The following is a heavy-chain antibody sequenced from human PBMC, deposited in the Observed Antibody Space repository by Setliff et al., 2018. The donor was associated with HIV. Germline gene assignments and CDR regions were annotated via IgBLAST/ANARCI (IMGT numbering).Heavy chain of an antibody. V-gene: IGHV5-51*01. D-gene: IGHD3-10*01. Sequence: GESLKISCQGLGDTFITYWIGWVRQMPGKGLEWMGIIYPGDSDTRYSPSFWGRVTISVDKSTNTAYLHWNSLRPADTAMYYCGRSGKSGELYAYWGQGTQVTVSS. J-gene: IGHJ4*02. CDR3: GRSGKSGELYAY. CDR1: GDTFITYW. CDR2: IYPGDSDT.